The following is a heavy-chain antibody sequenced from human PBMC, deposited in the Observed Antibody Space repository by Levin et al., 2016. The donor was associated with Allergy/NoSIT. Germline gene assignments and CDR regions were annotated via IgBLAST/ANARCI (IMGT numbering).Heavy chain of an antibody. CDR3: ARAEPPDY. CDR2: FGGGST. J-gene: IGHJ4*02. V-gene: IGHV3-53*01. D-gene: IGHD1-14*01. Sequence: WIRHAPREGARVGLSYFGGGSTYYADSVKVRFTISRDNSKNTLYLQMNSLEADDTAVYYCARAEPPDYWGQGTMVTVSS.